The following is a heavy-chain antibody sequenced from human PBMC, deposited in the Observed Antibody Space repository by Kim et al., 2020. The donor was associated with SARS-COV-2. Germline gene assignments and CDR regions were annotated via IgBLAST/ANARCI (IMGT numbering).Heavy chain of an antibody. Sequence: GGSLRLSCAASGFTYSSYTMNWVRQAPGKGLEWVSSISSGSSYIYYADSVKGRFTISRDNARNSLYLQMSSLRVEDTAVYYCASSWYYYHVSGQYYFDYWGQGTPVSVSS. CDR1: GFTYSSYT. J-gene: IGHJ4*02. V-gene: IGHV3-21*01. CDR2: ISSGSSYI. CDR3: ASSWYYYHVSGQYYFDY. D-gene: IGHD3-22*01.